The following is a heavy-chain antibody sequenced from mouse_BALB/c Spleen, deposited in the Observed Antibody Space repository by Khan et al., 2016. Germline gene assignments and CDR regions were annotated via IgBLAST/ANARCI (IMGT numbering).Heavy chain of an antibody. J-gene: IGHJ2*01. V-gene: IGHV7-1*02. CDR2: SRKKANDYTT. CDR3: ARVSYGTPDF. D-gene: IGHD2-1*01. CDR1: GFTFSDFY. Sequence: EVELVESGGGLVQPGGSLRLSCATSGFTFSDFYMEWVRQPPGKRLEWIAGSRKKANDYTTEYSASVKGRFIVSRDTSQSILYLQMNALRAEDTAIYYCARVSYGTPDFWGRGTTLTVSS.